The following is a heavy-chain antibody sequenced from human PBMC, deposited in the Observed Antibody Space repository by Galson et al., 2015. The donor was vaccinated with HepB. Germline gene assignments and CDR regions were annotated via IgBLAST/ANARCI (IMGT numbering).Heavy chain of an antibody. CDR3: ARELDSVFIRGFDY. CDR1: GFTFSSYG. Sequence: SLRLSCAASGFTFSSYGMHWVRQAPGKGLEWVAVIWYDGSNKYYADSVKGRFTISRDNSKNTLYLQMNSLRAEDTAVYYCARELDSVFIRGFDYWGQGTLVTVSS. CDR2: IWYDGSNK. J-gene: IGHJ4*02. V-gene: IGHV3-33*01. D-gene: IGHD5/OR15-5a*01.